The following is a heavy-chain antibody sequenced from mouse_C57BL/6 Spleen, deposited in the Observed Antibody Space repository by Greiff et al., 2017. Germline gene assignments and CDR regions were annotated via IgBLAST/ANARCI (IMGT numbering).Heavy chain of an antibody. CDR1: GFTFSSYT. CDR2: ISGGGGNT. D-gene: IGHD1-1*01. CDR3: ARDYGSPFAY. J-gene: IGHJ3*01. Sequence: EVHLVESGGGLVKPGGSLKLSCAASGFTFSSYTMSWVRQTPEKRLEWVATISGGGGNTYYPDSVKGRFTISRDNAKNTLYLQMSSLRSEDTALYYCARDYGSPFAYWGQGTLVTVSA. V-gene: IGHV5-9*01.